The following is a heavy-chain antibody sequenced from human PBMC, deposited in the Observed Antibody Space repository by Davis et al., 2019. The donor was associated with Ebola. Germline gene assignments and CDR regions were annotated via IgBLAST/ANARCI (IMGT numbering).Heavy chain of an antibody. D-gene: IGHD2-15*01. J-gene: IGHJ6*02. CDR1: GFTFSDYY. V-gene: IGHV4-30-2*01. CDR2: IYHSGST. Sequence: LRLSCAASGFTFSDYYMSWIRQAPGKGLEWIGYIYHSGSTYYNPSLKSRVTISVDRSKNQFSLKLSSVTAADTAVYYCARGGSYYYGMDVWGQGTTVTVSS. CDR3: ARGGSYYYGMDV.